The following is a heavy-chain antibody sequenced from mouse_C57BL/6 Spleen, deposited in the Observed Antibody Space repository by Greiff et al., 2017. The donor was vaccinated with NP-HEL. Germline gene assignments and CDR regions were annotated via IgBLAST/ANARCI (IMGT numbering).Heavy chain of an antibody. CDR3: ERYPLRYYFDY. Sequence: EVQLQQSGPELVKPGASVKISCKASGYTFTDYYMNWVKQSHGKSLEWIGDINPNNGGTSYNQKFKGKATLTVDKSSSTAYMELRSLTSEDSAVYYWERYPLRYYFDYWGQGTTLTVSS. CDR1: GYTFTDYY. J-gene: IGHJ2*01. D-gene: IGHD1-1*01. CDR2: INPNNGGT. V-gene: IGHV1-26*01.